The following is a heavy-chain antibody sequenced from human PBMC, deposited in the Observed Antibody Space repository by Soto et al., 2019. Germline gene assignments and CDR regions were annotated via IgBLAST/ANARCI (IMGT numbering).Heavy chain of an antibody. Sequence: QVQLQESGPGLVKPSETLSLTCTVSGGSVSSGRYYWSWIRPRPGKRLEGIGYINYSGSTKYKPSPKCRVTISVDTSKHQFSLKLSSVTDADTAVYYSATDGPVSYSKPVAVHGVDCWVQGTLVTVTS. CDR3: ATDGPVSYSKPVAVHGVDC. V-gene: IGHV4-61*01. CDR1: GGSVSSGRYY. J-gene: IGHJ4*02. D-gene: IGHD5-18*01. CDR2: INYSGST.